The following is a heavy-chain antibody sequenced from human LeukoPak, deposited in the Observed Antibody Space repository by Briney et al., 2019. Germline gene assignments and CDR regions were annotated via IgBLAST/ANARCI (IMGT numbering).Heavy chain of an antibody. J-gene: IGHJ1*01. V-gene: IGHV3-74*01. D-gene: IGHD3-22*01. CDR3: ARAPSEIGGYYPEYFRH. CDR1: GFTFSSYW. Sequence: GGSLRLSCAASGFTFSSYWMHWVRQAPGKGLGWVSRIKSDGKTNYAYFVKGRFNISSHHPKNPVSLQMNSPRAEDTGVYYCARAPSEIGGYYPEYFRHWGQGTLVTVSS. CDR2: IKSDGKT.